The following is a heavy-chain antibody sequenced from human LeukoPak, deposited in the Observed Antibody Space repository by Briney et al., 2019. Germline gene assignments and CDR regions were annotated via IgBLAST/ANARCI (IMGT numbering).Heavy chain of an antibody. CDR2: MYTGGST. D-gene: IGHD2-15*01. CDR3: ARDPRYCSGGSCYYNWFDP. J-gene: IGHJ5*02. CDR1: GGSISSGSYY. Sequence: SQTLSLTCTVSGGSISSGSYYWTWIRQPAGKGLQWIGRMYTGGSTNYNPSLKSRVTISVDTSKNQFSLKLSSVTAADTAVYYCARDPRYCSGGSCYYNWFDPWGQGTLVTVSS. V-gene: IGHV4-61*02.